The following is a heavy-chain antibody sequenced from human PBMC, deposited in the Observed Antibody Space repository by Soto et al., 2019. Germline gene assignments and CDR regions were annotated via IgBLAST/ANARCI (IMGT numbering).Heavy chain of an antibody. D-gene: IGHD5-12*01. CDR1: AGSVGIYY. CDR3: ARTVVEIATINSNWFDP. V-gene: IGHV4-59*02. CDR2: IYYSGST. J-gene: IGHJ5*02. Sequence: SETLSLTRTVSAGSVGIYYWSWIRQPPGKGLEWIGYIYYSGSTNYNPSLKSRVTISVDTSKNQFSLKLSSVTAADTAVYYCARTVVEIATINSNWFDPWGQGTLVTVSS.